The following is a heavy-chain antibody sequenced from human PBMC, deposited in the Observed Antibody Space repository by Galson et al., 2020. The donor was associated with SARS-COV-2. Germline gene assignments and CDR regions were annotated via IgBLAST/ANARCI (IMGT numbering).Heavy chain of an antibody. CDR2: IYSGGST. V-gene: IGHV3-53*04. Sequence: TGGSLRLSCAASGFTVSSNYMSWVRQAPGKGLEWVSVIYSGGSTYYADSVKGRFTISRHNSKNTLYLQMNSLRAEDTAVYYCARGGRGPDVWSDNWFDPWGQGTLVTVSS. D-gene: IGHD3-3*01. CDR3: ARGGRGPDVWSDNWFDP. J-gene: IGHJ5*02. CDR1: GFTVSSNY.